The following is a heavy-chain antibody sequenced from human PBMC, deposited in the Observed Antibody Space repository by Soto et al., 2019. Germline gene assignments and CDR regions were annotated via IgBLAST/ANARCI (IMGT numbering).Heavy chain of an antibody. Sequence: QVQLMQSGAEVKTPGSSVKVSCKASGGTFSTYSFCWVRQAPGQGLEWMGRIIPVFTITNYAQEFLGRISITADKPTGTVYMELSSLRSEDTAVYFCARDREYCGASTCFNPQNSWGQGTLVTVSS. CDR1: GGTFSTYS. V-gene: IGHV1-69*02. J-gene: IGHJ5*02. CDR2: IIPVFTIT. D-gene: IGHD2-21*01. CDR3: ARDREYCGASTCFNPQNS.